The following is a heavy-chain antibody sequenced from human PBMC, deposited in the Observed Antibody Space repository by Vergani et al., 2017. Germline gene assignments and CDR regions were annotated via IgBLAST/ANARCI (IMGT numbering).Heavy chain of an antibody. Sequence: EVQLVESGGGLVQPGGSLRLSCAASGFTFSDHYMDWVRQAPGKGLEWVGRTRNKANSYTTEYAASVKGRFTISRDDSKNSLYLQMNSLKTEDTAVYYCAKISWGYDSSGYFDYWGQGTLVTVSS. V-gene: IGHV3-72*01. J-gene: IGHJ4*02. D-gene: IGHD3-22*01. CDR1: GFTFSDHY. CDR3: AKISWGYDSSGYFDY. CDR2: TRNKANSYTT.